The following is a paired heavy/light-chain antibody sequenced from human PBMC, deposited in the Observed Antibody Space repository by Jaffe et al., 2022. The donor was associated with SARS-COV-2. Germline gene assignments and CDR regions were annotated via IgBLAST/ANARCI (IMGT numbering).Light chain of an antibody. Sequence: QAVVTQEPSLTVSPGGTVTLTCGSSTGSVTSHHYPYWFQQKPGQAPRTLIYDTSNKHSWTPARFSGSLLGGKAALTLSGAQPEDEAEYYCLLSYSGARIFGGGTKLTVL. V-gene: IGLV7-46*01. CDR3: LLSYSGARI. CDR2: DTS. J-gene: IGLJ2*01. CDR1: TGSVTSHHY.
Heavy chain of an antibody. D-gene: IGHD1-1*01. J-gene: IGHJ6*02. CDR3: ITDKDTTGPTLLRMEV. V-gene: IGHV3-15*01. CDR2: IKSKTDGGTT. Sequence: EVQLVESGGNLVKPGGSLRLSCAASGFTFSNTWMSWVRQAPGKGLEWLGRIKSKTDGGTTEDAAPVKGRFSISRDDSKNTLYLQMNSLRTEDTAVYYCITDKDTTGPTLLRMEVWGQGTTVTVSS. CDR1: GFTFSNTW.